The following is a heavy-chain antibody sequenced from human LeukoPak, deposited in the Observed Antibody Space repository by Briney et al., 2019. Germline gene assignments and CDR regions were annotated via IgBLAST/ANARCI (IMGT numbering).Heavy chain of an antibody. CDR3: AGHHGYSKWGYYFDY. Sequence: SETLSLTCTVSGYSIRSGYYWAWIRQPPGKELEWIGSIYYSGNTHYNPSLRSRVTISVDTSKNQFSLKLSSVTATDTAIYYCAGHHGYSKWGYYFDYWGQGTLVTVSS. D-gene: IGHD4-11*01. CDR2: IYYSGNT. J-gene: IGHJ4*02. CDR1: GYSIRSGYY. V-gene: IGHV4-38-2*02.